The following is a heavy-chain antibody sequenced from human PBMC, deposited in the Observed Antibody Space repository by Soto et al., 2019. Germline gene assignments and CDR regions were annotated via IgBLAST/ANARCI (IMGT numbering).Heavy chain of an antibody. CDR2: ISAYNGNT. Sequence: QVQLVQSGAEVKKPGASVKVSCKASGYTFTSYGISWVRQAPGQGLEWMGWISAYNGNTNYAQKLQGRVTMTPDTSTRPASVELRSVRSDDTAVYYCARDECGDPGVYWGQGTLVTVSS. J-gene: IGHJ4*02. D-gene: IGHD4-17*01. CDR1: GYTFTSYG. V-gene: IGHV1-18*01. CDR3: ARDECGDPGVY.